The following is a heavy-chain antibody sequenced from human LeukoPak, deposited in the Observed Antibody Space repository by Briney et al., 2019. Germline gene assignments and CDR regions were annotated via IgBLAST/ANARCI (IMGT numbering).Heavy chain of an antibody. CDR1: GGSFSVYY. Sequence: SETLSLTCAVYGGSFSVYYWSWIRQPPGKGLEWIGEINHSGSTNYNPSLKSRVTISVDTSKNQFSLKLSSVTAADTAVYYCARDRWRSYDFWSGPIDYWGQGTLVTVSS. V-gene: IGHV4-34*01. D-gene: IGHD3-3*01. CDR2: INHSGST. CDR3: ARDRWRSYDFWSGPIDY. J-gene: IGHJ4*02.